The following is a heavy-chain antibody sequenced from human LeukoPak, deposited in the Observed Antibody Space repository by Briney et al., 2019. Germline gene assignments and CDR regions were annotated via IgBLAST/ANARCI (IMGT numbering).Heavy chain of an antibody. CDR1: GGSISYYY. V-gene: IGHV4-59*01. D-gene: IGHD4-23*01. CDR3: ARITYGDNHFDI. J-gene: IGHJ3*02. CDR2: IYYSGST. Sequence: SETLSLTCTVSGGSISYYYWSWIRQPPGKGLEWIGYIYYSGSTNYNPSLKSRVTISVDTSKNQFSLKLNSVTAADTAVYYCARITYGDNHFDIWGQGTMVTVSS.